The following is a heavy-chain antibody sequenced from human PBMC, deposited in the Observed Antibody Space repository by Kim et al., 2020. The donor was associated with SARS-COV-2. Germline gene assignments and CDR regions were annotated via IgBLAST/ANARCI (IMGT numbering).Heavy chain of an antibody. CDR1: GGSFSGYY. CDR2: INHSGST. CDR3: ARGGSGWYDMLHYYYYGMDV. Sequence: SETLSLTCAVYGGSFSGYYWSWIRQPPGKGLEWIGEINHSGSTNYNPSLKSRVTISVDTSKNQFSLKLSSVTAADTAVYYCARGGSGWYDMLHYYYYGMDVWGQGTTVTVSS. V-gene: IGHV4-34*01. D-gene: IGHD6-19*01. J-gene: IGHJ6*02.